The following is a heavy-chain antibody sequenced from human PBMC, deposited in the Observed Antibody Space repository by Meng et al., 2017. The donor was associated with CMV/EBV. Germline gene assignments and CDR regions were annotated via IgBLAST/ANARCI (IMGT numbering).Heavy chain of an antibody. V-gene: IGHV3-30*02. CDR2: IRYDGSNK. Sequence: GGSLRLSCAASGFTFSSYGMHWVRQAPGKGLEWVAFIRYDGSNKYYADSVKGRFTISRDNSKNTLYLQMNSLRAEDTAVYYCASARGVVRYAFDIWGQGTVVTVSS. CDR3: ASARGVVRYAFDI. D-gene: IGHD2-15*01. CDR1: GFTFSSYG. J-gene: IGHJ3*02.